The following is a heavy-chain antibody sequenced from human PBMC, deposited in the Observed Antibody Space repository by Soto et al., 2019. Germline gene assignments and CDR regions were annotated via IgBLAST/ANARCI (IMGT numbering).Heavy chain of an antibody. D-gene: IGHD3-22*01. V-gene: IGHV4-31*03. CDR1: GGSISSGGYY. CDR3: ARADVGYDSSGYYCWFDP. J-gene: IGHJ5*02. Sequence: QVQLQESGPGLVKPSQTLSLTCTVSGGSISSGGYYWSWIRQHPGKGLEWIGYIYYSGSTYYNPSLKRRVTRTDAPSNNQFSRKLRSVTASDTAVYYCARADVGYDSSGYYCWFDPWGQGTLVTVSS. CDR2: IYYSGST.